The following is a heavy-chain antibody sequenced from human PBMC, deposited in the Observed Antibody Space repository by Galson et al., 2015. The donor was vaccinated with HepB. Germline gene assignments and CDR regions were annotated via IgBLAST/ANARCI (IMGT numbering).Heavy chain of an antibody. J-gene: IGHJ4*02. CDR2: TYYRSKWSS. CDR1: GDSVSSNRAA. D-gene: IGHD3-22*01. Sequence: CAISGDSVSSNRAAWNWIRQSPSRGLEWLGRTYYRSKWSSDYAASVKSRITINADTSKNQFSLQLNSVTPEDTAVYYCARGHYYDSTGAYYFDYWGQGTLVTVAS. CDR3: ARGHYYDSTGAYYFDY. V-gene: IGHV6-1*01.